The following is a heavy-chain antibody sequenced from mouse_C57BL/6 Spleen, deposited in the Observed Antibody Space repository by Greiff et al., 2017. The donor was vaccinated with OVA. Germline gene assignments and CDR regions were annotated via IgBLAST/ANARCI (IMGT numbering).Heavy chain of an antibody. CDR2: IDPSDSET. V-gene: IGHV1-52*01. D-gene: IGHD2-1*01. CDR1: GYTFTSYW. Sequence: QVHVKQPGAELVRPGSSVKLSCKASGYTFTSYWMHWVKQRPIQGLEWIGNIDPSDSETHYNQKFKDKATLTVDKSSSTAYMQLSSLTSEDSAVYYCARKGNYDYYAMDYWGQGTSVTVSS. J-gene: IGHJ4*01. CDR3: ARKGNYDYYAMDY.